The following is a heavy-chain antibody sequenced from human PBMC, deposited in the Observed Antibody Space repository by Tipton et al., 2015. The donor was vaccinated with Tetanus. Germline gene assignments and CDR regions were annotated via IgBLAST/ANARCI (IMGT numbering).Heavy chain of an antibody. D-gene: IGHD3-22*01. CDR3: ARDSYYSSRWSFADY. CDR1: GGSFRSGDHY. CDR2: IYFTGTT. V-gene: IGHV4-30-4*01. J-gene: IGHJ4*02. Sequence: TLSLTCTVSGGSFRSGDHYWSWIRQPPGKGLEWIGYIYFTGTTYYNPSLESRLTISIDTSKNQFSLELTSVTAADTAVYYCARDSYYSSRWSFADYWGQGTLVTVSS.